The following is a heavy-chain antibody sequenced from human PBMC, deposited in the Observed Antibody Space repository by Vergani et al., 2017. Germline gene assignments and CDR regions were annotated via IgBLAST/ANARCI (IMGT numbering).Heavy chain of an antibody. CDR3: ARLFWPLVAGSRGWWYFDY. J-gene: IGHJ4*02. D-gene: IGHD6-19*01. Sequence: QVQLQESGPGLVKPSETLSLTCTVSGGSISSYYWSWIRQPPGKGLEWIGYIYYSGSTYYNPSLKSRVTISVDTSKNQFSLKLRSVTAADTAVYYGARLFWPLVAGSRGWWYFDYWGQGTLVTVSS. V-gene: IGHV4-59*08. CDR2: IYYSGST. CDR1: GGSISSYY.